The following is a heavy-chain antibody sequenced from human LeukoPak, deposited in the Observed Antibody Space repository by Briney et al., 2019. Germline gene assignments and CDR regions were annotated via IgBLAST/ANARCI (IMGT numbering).Heavy chain of an antibody. D-gene: IGHD2-2*02. J-gene: IGHJ6*02. CDR1: GFTVSSNY. CDR3: ARGFSDINTSYCYYYGMDV. V-gene: IGHV3-66*01. CDR2: IYSGGST. Sequence: GGSLRLSCAASGFTVSSNYMSWVRQAPGKGLEWVSVIYSGGSTYYADSVKGRFTISRDNSKNTLYLQMNSLRAEDTAVYYCARGFSDINTSYCYYYGMDVWGQGTTVTVSS.